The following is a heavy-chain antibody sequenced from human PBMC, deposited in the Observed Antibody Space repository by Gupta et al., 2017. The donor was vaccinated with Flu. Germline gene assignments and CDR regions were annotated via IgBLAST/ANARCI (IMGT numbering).Heavy chain of an antibody. V-gene: IGHV3-48*01. D-gene: IGHD3-10*01. CDR3: VRGSISPDY. CDR1: GFTCSSYS. J-gene: IGHJ4*02. Sequence: LSCAGSGFTCSSYSMNWVRQAPGKGLEWISYISSGGLTVYYTDSVNGRFTTSRDNAQTSLFLQMHGLGAEDTAVYYCVRGSISPDYWGQGILVTVSS. CDR2: ISSGGLTV.